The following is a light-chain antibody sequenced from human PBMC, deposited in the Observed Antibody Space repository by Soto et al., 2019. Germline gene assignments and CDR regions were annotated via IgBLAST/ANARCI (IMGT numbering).Light chain of an antibody. Sequence: EIVLTQSPDTLSLSPGERVTLSCGASQSLTNNFLAWYQQRPGLAPKLLIFDVSTRATGIPDRFSGSGSGTDFTLTISRLEPEDFAVYYCQRFDNSPTFGGGTKVEFK. CDR2: DVS. V-gene: IGKV3D-20*01. CDR3: QRFDNSPT. J-gene: IGKJ4*01. CDR1: QSLTNNF.